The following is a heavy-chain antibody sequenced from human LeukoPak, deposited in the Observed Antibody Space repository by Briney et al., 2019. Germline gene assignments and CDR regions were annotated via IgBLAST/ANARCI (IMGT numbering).Heavy chain of an antibody. CDR2: ISGSVGST. D-gene: IGHD1-26*01. V-gene: IGHV3-23*01. CDR1: GYTFSNYA. Sequence: GGSLRLSCAASGYTFSNYAMTWVRQAPGKGLEWVSGISGSVGSTYYADSVRGRFTISRDNSKNTFDVQMNSLRAEDTAIYYCARTGVGGGYRFDYWGQGTMVTVSS. CDR3: ARTGVGGGYRFDY. J-gene: IGHJ4*02.